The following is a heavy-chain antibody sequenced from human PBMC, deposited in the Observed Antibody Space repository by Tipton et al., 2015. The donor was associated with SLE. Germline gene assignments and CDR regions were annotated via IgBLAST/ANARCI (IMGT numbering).Heavy chain of an antibody. J-gene: IGHJ4*02. D-gene: IGHD3-22*01. CDR2: IYTSGST. Sequence: LRLSCAASGFTFSDYYMSWIRQPAGKGLEWIGRIYTSGSTNYNPSLKSRVTMSVDTSKNQFSLKLSSVTAADTAVYYCARVVWTYYDSSGYYYFDYWGQGTLVTVSS. CDR3: ARVVWTYYDSSGYYYFDY. V-gene: IGHV4-4*07. CDR1: GFTFSDYY.